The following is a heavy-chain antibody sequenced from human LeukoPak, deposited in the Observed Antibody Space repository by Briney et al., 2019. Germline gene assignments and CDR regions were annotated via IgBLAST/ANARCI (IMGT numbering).Heavy chain of an antibody. CDR1: GFTFSSYW. J-gene: IGHJ6*02. CDR2: IKQDGSEK. V-gene: IGHV3-7*01. Sequence: GGSLRLSCAASGFTFSSYWMSWVRQAPGKGLEWVANIKQDGSEKYYVDSVKGRFTISRDNAKNSLYLQMNSLRAEDTAVYYCARASRQSGYSGYGRYCYYYGMDVWGQGTTVTVSS. D-gene: IGHD5-12*01. CDR3: ARASRQSGYSGYGRYCYYYGMDV.